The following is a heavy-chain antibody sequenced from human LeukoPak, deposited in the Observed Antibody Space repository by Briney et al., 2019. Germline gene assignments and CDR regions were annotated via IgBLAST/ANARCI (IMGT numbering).Heavy chain of an antibody. CDR2: INHSGST. Sequence: SETLSLTCAVYGGSFSGYYWSWIRQPPGKGVEWIGEINHSGSTNYNPSLKSRVTISVDTSKNQFSLKLSSVTAADTAVYYCARGSRPTLNWFDPWGQGTLVTVSS. D-gene: IGHD6-13*01. J-gene: IGHJ5*02. CDR1: GGSFSGYY. CDR3: ARGSRPTLNWFDP. V-gene: IGHV4-34*01.